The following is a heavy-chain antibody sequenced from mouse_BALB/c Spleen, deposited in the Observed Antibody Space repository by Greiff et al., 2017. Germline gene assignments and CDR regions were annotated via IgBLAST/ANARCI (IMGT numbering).Heavy chain of an antibody. CDR2: ISTYYGDA. CDR3: ARRTGYYAMDY. V-gene: IGHV1S137*01. CDR1: GYTFTDYA. Sequence: VKLVESGAELVRPGVSVKISCKGSGYTFTDYAMHWVKQSHAKSLEWIGVISTYYGDASYNQKFKGKATMTVDKSSSTAYMELARLTSEDSAIYYCARRTGYYAMDYWGQGTSVTVSS. J-gene: IGHJ4*01. D-gene: IGHD4-1*01.